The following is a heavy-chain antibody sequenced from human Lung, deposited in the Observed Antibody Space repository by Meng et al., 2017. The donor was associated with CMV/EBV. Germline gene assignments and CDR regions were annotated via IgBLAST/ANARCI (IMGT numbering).Heavy chain of an antibody. D-gene: IGHD2-15*01. J-gene: IGHJ4*02. CDR1: GYTFGSYG. V-gene: IGHV1-18*01. CDR3: ASGTPGRSYCDY. CDR2: FVNYVDT. Sequence: VLLLQAGPEVTKPGASVRVSCKASGYTFGSYGICWVRQAPGQGLEWMGWFVNYVDTYPAPKFQGRVTMTTDTHTNTAFMELRSLTSDDTAVYYCASGTPGRSYCDYWGQGTLVTVSS.